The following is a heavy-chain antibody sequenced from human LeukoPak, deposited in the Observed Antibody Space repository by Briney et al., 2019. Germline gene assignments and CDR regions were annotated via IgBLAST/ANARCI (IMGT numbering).Heavy chain of an antibody. V-gene: IGHV3-23*01. CDR2: ISASGSTI. J-gene: IGHJ4*02. Sequence: GGSLRLSCVASGFTFTHYAMTWVRQAPGKGLEWVSDISASGSTIHYADSVKGRFTVSRGNSKNTVFLQMISLRVEDTALYHCAKGHGDWGGNYLDHWGQGTHVTVSS. D-gene: IGHD4-17*01. CDR3: AKGHGDWGGNYLDH. CDR1: GFTFTHYA.